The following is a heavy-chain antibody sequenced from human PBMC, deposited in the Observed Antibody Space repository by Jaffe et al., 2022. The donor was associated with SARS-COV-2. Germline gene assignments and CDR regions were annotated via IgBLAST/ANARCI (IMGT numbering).Heavy chain of an antibody. CDR2: ISAGGPST. J-gene: IGHJ4*02. Sequence: EVQLVESGGGLVQPGGSLRLSCAASGFTFSSYAMNWVRQAPGKGLEWVSAISAGGPSTYYADSVRGRFTISRDNSKNTLYLQMNSLRAEDTAIYYCAKARNDWSSCFDYWGRGTLVTASS. CDR1: GFTFSSYA. CDR3: AKARNDWSSCFDY. V-gene: IGHV3-23*04. D-gene: IGHD1-1*01.